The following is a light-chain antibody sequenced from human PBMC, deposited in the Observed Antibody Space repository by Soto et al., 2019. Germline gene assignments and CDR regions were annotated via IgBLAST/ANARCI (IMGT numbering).Light chain of an antibody. CDR2: EIN. CDR1: SSDVGAYDY. Sequence: QSALTQPPSASGSPGQSVTISYTGTSSDVGAYDYVSWYQQHPGKAPKLMIYEINKRPSGVPDRFSGSKSGNTASLTVSGLQAEDEADYYCSSFAGSNNLPYVFGTGTKLTVL. J-gene: IGLJ1*01. CDR3: SSFAGSNNLPYV. V-gene: IGLV2-8*01.